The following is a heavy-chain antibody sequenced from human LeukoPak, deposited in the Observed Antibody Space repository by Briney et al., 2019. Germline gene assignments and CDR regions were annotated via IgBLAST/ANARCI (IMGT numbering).Heavy chain of an antibody. CDR1: GFTLSTYA. CDR2: ITASGGST. Sequence: GGSLRLSCAASGFTLSTYAMSWVRQAPGKGLEWVSAITASGGSTYYADSVKGRFTVSRDNSKNILYLQVNSLRAEDTAVYYCAKTSVYGDSGYWGQGTLVTVSS. CDR3: AKTSVYGDSGY. V-gene: IGHV3-23*01. J-gene: IGHJ4*02. D-gene: IGHD4-17*01.